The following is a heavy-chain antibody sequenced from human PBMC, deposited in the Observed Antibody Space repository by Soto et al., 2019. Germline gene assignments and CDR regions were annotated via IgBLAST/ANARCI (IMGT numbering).Heavy chain of an antibody. Sequence: EVQLLESGGGLVQPGGSLRLSCAASGFTFSTYAMSWVRQAPGKGPEWVSAISGRGGTTYYADSVKGRFTLSRDNSKDTLYLQLNSLRSEDTALYFGAKHLSGSDLFDNCDQGTQVTVSS. J-gene: IGHJ4*02. D-gene: IGHD1-26*01. V-gene: IGHV3-23*01. CDR2: ISGRGGTT. CDR1: GFTFSTYA. CDR3: AKHLSGSDLFDN.